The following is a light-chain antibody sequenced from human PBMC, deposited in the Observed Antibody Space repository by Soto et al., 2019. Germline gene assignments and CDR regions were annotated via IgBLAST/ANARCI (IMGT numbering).Light chain of an antibody. Sequence: QSALTLPPSASGSPGQAVTISCTGTSSDVGGYNFVSWYQHHPGTAPKLIIYEVNKRPSGVPNRFSGSKSGNTASLTVSGLQAEDEADYYCNSYAGSNIYVFGTGTKLTV. CDR2: EVN. J-gene: IGLJ1*01. CDR3: NSYAGSNIYV. V-gene: IGLV2-8*01. CDR1: SSDVGGYNF.